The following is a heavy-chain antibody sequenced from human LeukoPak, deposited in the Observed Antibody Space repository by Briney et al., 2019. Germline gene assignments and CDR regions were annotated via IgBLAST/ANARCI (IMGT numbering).Heavy chain of an antibody. CDR2: ISWNSGSI. V-gene: IGHV3-9*01. Sequence: AGGSLRLSCAASGFTFDDYAMHWVRQAPGKGLEWVSGISWNSGSIGYADSVKGRFTISRANAKNSLYLQMNSLRAEDTALYYCAKDRRFDYGDDGIDYWGQGTLVTVSS. D-gene: IGHD4-17*01. CDR1: GFTFDDYA. J-gene: IGHJ4*02. CDR3: AKDRRFDYGDDGIDY.